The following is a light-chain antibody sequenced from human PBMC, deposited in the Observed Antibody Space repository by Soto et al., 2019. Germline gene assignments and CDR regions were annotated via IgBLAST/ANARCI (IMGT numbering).Light chain of an antibody. J-gene: IGKJ1*01. CDR2: GAS. CDR3: QHYGSSRT. Sequence: EIVLTQSPGTLSLSPGERATLSCTASRTVDSTYLAWYQQKPGQAPSLLIFGASTRATGTPARFSGSGSGTEFTLTISRLEPEDFAVYFCQHYGSSRTFGQGSKVDIK. V-gene: IGKV3-20*01. CDR1: RTVDSTY.